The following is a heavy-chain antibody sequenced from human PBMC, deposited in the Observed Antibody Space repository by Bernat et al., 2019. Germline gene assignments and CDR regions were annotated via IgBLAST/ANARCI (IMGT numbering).Heavy chain of an antibody. CDR3: ARDLYYDSSGYSDFDY. J-gene: IGHJ4*02. Sequence: VQLLESGGGLVQPGGSLRLSCAASGFTFSSYAMSWVRQAPGKGLEWVAVIWYDGSNKYYADSVKGRFTISRDNSKNTLYLQMNSLRAEDTAVYYCARDLYYDSSGYSDFDYWGQGTLVTVSS. D-gene: IGHD3-22*01. CDR2: IWYDGSNK. CDR1: GFTFSSYA. V-gene: IGHV3-33*08.